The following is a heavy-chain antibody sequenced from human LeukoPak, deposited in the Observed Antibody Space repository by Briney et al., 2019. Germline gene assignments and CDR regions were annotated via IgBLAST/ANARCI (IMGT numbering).Heavy chain of an antibody. CDR3: AKDRSIAAGDDAFDI. J-gene: IGHJ3*02. V-gene: IGHV3-53*01. Sequence: HPGGSLRLSCAASGFTVSSNYMSWVRQAPGKGLEWVSVIYSGGSTYYADSVKGRFAISRDNSKNTLYLQMNSLRAEDTAVYYCAKDRSIAAGDDAFDIWGQGTMVTVSS. CDR2: IYSGGST. D-gene: IGHD6-13*01. CDR1: GFTVSSNY.